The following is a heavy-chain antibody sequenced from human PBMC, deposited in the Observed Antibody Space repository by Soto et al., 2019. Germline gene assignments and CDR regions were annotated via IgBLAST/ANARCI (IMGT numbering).Heavy chain of an antibody. Sequence: EVQLVESGGGLVQPGRSLRLSCAASGFTFDDYAMHWVRQAPGKGLEWVSGISWNSGSIGYADSVKGRFTISRDNAKNSLYLQMNSLRAEDTALYYCAKGTDSGYDFDYWGQGTLVTVSS. J-gene: IGHJ4*02. CDR2: ISWNSGSI. V-gene: IGHV3-9*01. CDR3: AKGTDSGYDFDY. D-gene: IGHD5-12*01. CDR1: GFTFDDYA.